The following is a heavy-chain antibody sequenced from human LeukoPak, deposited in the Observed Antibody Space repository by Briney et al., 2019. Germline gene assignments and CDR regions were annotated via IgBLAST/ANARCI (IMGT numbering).Heavy chain of an antibody. Sequence: SETLSLTCTVSGGSISSYYWSWIRQPPGKGLEWIGYIYYSGSTNYNPSLKSRVTIPVDTSKNQFSLKLSSVTAADTAVYYCARGGYSYGHLGNYFDYWGQGTLVTVSS. D-gene: IGHD5-18*01. CDR2: IYYSGST. J-gene: IGHJ4*02. V-gene: IGHV4-59*01. CDR1: GGSISSYY. CDR3: ARGGYSYGHLGNYFDY.